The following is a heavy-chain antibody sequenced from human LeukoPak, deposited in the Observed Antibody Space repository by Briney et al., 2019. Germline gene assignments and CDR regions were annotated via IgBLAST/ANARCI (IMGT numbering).Heavy chain of an antibody. V-gene: IGHV4-34*01. CDR2: INHSGST. CDR3: ARVYVGTHGHYYYGMDV. D-gene: IGHD2/OR15-2a*01. J-gene: IGHJ6*01. Sequence: PSETLSLTCAVCGGSFSGYSWSWIRQPPGKGLEWIGEINHSGSTNHNPSLKSRVTISVDTSKNQFSLKLSSVTAADTAVYYCARVYVGTHGHYYYGMDVWGQGTTVIVSS. CDR1: GGSFSGYS.